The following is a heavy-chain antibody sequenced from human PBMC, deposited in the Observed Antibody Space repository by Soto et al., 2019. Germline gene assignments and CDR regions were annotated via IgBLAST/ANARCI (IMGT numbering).Heavy chain of an antibody. CDR1: GGSISDFY. CDR2: IYYSGST. CDR3: ARVGGLAARTFDY. V-gene: IGHV4-59*01. J-gene: IGHJ4*02. D-gene: IGHD6-6*01. Sequence: QVLLQESGPGLVKPSETLSLTCTVSGGSISDFYWSWIRQPPGKGLEWIGYIYYSGSTNYNPSLKRRVTISVDTSKNPFSLNLRSMSPADTAVYYCARVGGLAARTFDYWGPGTLVTVSS.